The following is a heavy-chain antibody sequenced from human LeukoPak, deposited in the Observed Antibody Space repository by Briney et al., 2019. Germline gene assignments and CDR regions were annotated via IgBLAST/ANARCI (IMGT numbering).Heavy chain of an antibody. J-gene: IGHJ3*02. CDR1: GGSISSYY. D-gene: IGHD6-19*01. CDR2: IYTSGST. CDR3: ARLPGIAVAGKNAFDI. Sequence: SETLSLTCTVSGGSISSYYWSWIRQPAGKGLEWIGRIYTSGSTNYNPSLKSRVTISVDTSKNQFSLKLSSVTAADTAVYYCARLPGIAVAGKNAFDIWGQGTMVTVSS. V-gene: IGHV4-4*07.